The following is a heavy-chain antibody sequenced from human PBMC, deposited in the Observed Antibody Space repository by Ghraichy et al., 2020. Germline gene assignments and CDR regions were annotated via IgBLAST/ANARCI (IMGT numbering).Heavy chain of an antibody. V-gene: IGHV3-74*01. J-gene: IGHJ4*02. CDR2: INEDGRIT. D-gene: IGHD3-16*01. CDR1: GSTFRSYW. CDR3: ARDVGGRSSF. Sequence: LSLTCEDSGSTFRSYWMHWVRQVPGKGLVWVTRINEDGRITNYADSVEGRFTVSRDNARNTLYLEMNSLRAEDTAVYYCARDVGGRSSFWGQGTLVNVSS.